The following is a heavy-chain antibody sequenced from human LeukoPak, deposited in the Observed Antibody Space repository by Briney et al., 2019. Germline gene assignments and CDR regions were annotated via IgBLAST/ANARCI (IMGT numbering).Heavy chain of an antibody. V-gene: IGHV1-69*01. CDR2: IIPIFGTA. D-gene: IGHD3-22*01. Sequence: SVKVSCKASGGTFSSYAISWARQAPGQGLEWMGGIIPIFGTANYAQKFQGGVTITADESTSKAHMELSSLRSEDTAVYYCASSVRIVVAVFDYWGQGTLVTVSS. CDR1: GGTFSSYA. J-gene: IGHJ4*02. CDR3: ASSVRIVVAVFDY.